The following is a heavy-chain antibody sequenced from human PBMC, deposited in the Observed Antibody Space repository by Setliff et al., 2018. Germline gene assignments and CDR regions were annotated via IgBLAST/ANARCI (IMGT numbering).Heavy chain of an antibody. CDR3: AGTPARGTTWLSPFDY. J-gene: IGHJ4*02. Sequence: SETLSLTCTVSGGSINSMSYYWGWIRQPPGKGLEWIGSIYHSGSSYYNPSLQSRVTISIDTSKNQFSLKMTSVTAADTALYYCAGTPARGTTWLSPFDYWGQGTLVTVSS. V-gene: IGHV4-39*07. D-gene: IGHD5-12*01. CDR2: IYHSGSS. CDR1: GGSINSMSYY.